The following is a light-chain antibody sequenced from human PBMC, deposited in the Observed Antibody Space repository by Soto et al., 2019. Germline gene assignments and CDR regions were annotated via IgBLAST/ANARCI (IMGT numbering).Light chain of an antibody. Sequence: EIVLTQSPGTLSLSPGDSATLSCRASQSVTNNYLAWFQQKPGQAPRLLMYGASSRATGIPDRFSGSGSGTDFTLTITRLEPEDFAVYYCQQYASSRTFGQGTRLEIK. CDR1: QSVTNNY. CDR2: GAS. CDR3: QQYASSRT. J-gene: IGKJ5*01. V-gene: IGKV3-20*01.